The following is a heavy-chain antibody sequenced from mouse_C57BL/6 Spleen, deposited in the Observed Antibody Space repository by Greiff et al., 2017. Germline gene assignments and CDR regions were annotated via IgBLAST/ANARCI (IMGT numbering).Heavy chain of an antibody. CDR3: ERGGLLWSYAMAY. Sequence: QVQLKESGAELVRPGASVTLSCKASGYTFTDYEMHWVKQTPVHGLEWIGAIDPETGGTAYNQKFKGKAILTADKSSSTAYMELRSLTSEDSAVYSLERGGLLWSYAMAYWGQGTSVTVSS. V-gene: IGHV1-15*01. D-gene: IGHD2-1*01. CDR2: IDPETGGT. CDR1: GYTFTDYE. J-gene: IGHJ4*01.